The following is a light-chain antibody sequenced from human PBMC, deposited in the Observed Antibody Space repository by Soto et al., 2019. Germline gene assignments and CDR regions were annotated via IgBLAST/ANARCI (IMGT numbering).Light chain of an antibody. CDR3: ETWDSQTYV. J-gene: IGLJ1*01. Sequence: QPVLTQSSSASASLGSSVKLTCTVSGGHSTYTIACHQQQPWKVPRYLMKLEGSGSYNKGSGVPDRFSGSSSGDDPYLTISQLHAEDEATYYCETWDSQTYVFGTGTKLTVL. V-gene: IGLV4-60*03. CDR2: LEGSGSY. CDR1: GGHSTYT.